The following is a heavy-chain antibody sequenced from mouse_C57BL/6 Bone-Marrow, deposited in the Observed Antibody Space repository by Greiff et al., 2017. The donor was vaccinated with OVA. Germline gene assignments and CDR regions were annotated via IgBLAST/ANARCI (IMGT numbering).Heavy chain of an antibody. V-gene: IGHV2-2*01. CDR2: IWRGGST. CDR3: ATPLSSSYRYFDV. Sequence: QVQLQQSGPGLVQPSQSLSITCTVSGFSLTSYGVHWVRQSPGKGLEWLGVIWRGGSTDYNAAFISRLGISKDNSKSQVFFKMNSLQADDTAIYYCATPLSSSYRYFDVWGTGTTVTVSS. D-gene: IGHD1-1*01. CDR1: GFSLTSYG. J-gene: IGHJ1*03.